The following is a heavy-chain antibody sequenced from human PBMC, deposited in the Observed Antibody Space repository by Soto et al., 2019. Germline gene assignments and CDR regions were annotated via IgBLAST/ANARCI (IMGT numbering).Heavy chain of an antibody. Sequence: GGSLRLSCAASGFTFSSYSMNWVRQAPGKGLEWVSSISSSSSYIYYADSVKGRFTISRDNVKNSLYLQMNSLRAEDTAVYYCARDQGYSYGSWFDSWGQGTLVTVSS. CDR2: ISSSSSYI. J-gene: IGHJ5*01. CDR1: GFTFSSYS. CDR3: ARDQGYSYGSWFDS. D-gene: IGHD5-18*01. V-gene: IGHV3-21*01.